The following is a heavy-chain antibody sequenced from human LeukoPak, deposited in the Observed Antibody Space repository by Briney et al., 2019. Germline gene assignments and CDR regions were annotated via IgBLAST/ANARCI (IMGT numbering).Heavy chain of an antibody. CDR3: AREKGGFSDS. D-gene: IGHD3-16*01. Sequence: GGSLRLSCAASGFTFSSYAMEWVRQAPGKGLEWVSSITGSSDSIYYADSVKGRFTISGDNAENSLYLQMNSLRAEDTAVYYCAREKGGFSDSWGQGTQVTVSS. J-gene: IGHJ5*01. CDR2: ITGSSDSI. V-gene: IGHV3-21*01. CDR1: GFTFSSYA.